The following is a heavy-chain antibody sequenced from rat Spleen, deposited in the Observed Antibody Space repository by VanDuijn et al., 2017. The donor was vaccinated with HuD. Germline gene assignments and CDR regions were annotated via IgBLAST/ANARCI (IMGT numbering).Heavy chain of an antibody. CDR3: ARHTPFNYGTVGDY. Sequence: EVQLVESGGGLVQPGRSLKLSCAASGFTFSDYNMAWVRQAPKKGLEWVATISYDGSSTYYRDSVKGRFTIPRDNAKSTLYLQMDSLRSEDTATYYCARHTPFNYGTVGDYWGQGTLVTVSS. J-gene: IGHJ3*01. V-gene: IGHV5-7*01. D-gene: IGHD1-11*01. CDR2: ISYDGSST. CDR1: GFTFSDYN.